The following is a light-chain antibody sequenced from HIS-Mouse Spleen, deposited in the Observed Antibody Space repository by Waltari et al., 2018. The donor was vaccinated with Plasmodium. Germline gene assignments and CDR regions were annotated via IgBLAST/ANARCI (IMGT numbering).Light chain of an antibody. CDR2: EDS. V-gene: IGLV3-10*01. J-gene: IGLJ3*02. CDR1: ALPKKY. Sequence: SYELTQPPSVSVSPGKTARTTCPGDALPKKYAYWYQQKSGQAPVLVIYEDSKRPSGIPERFSGSSSGTMVTLTISGAQVEDEADYYCYSTDSSGNHRVFGGGTKLTVL. CDR3: YSTDSSGNHRV.